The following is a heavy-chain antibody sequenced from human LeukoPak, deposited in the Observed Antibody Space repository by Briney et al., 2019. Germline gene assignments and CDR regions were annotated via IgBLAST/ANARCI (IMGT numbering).Heavy chain of an antibody. CDR2: IYTSGST. J-gene: IGHJ6*03. Sequence: PSETLSLTCTVSGGSISSYYWSWIRQPAGKGLEWIGRIYTSGSTNYNPSLKSRVTMSVDTSKNQFSLKLSSVTAADTAVYYCARDRDSYGPYYYYYYYMDVWGKGTTVTVSS. CDR1: GGSISSYY. D-gene: IGHD5-18*01. CDR3: ARDRDSYGPYYYYYYYMDV. V-gene: IGHV4-4*07.